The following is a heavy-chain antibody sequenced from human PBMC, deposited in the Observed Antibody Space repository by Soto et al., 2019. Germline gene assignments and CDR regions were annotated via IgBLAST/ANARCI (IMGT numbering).Heavy chain of an antibody. J-gene: IGHJ4*02. V-gene: IGHV3-74*01. CDR3: ARIVGAN. Sequence: EVQLVESGGGLVQPGGSLRLSCAASGFTFSSYWMHWVRQATGKGLVWVSRINGDGTITNYVDSVKGRFTISRDNAKNTLYLQMNSLRAEDTAVYYCARIVGANWGQGTLVTVSS. CDR1: GFTFSSYW. D-gene: IGHD1-26*01. CDR2: INGDGTIT.